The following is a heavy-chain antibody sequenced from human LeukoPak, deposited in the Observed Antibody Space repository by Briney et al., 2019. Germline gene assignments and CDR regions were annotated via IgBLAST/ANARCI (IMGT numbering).Heavy chain of an antibody. CDR1: GFTFNSYE. Sequence: PGGSLRLSCVASGFTFNSYEMNWVRQAPGKGLEWISYISHSGSTIYYADSVKGRFTISRDNAKNSLYLHMNSLRAEDTAVYYCARGYSGYDSLGGWEYYFDNWGQGTLVTVSS. CDR3: ARGYSGYDSLGGWEYYFDN. D-gene: IGHD5-12*01. CDR2: ISHSGSTI. V-gene: IGHV3-48*03. J-gene: IGHJ4*02.